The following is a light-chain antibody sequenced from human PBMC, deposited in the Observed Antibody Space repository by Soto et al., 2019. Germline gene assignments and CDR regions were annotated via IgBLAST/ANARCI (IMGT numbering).Light chain of an antibody. CDR2: DDR. J-gene: IGLJ2*01. CDR3: SSYTSNSTLV. V-gene: IGLV2-14*01. CDR1: SSDVGNYDS. Sequence: QSALTQPASVSGSPGQSITISCAGTSSDVGNYDSVCWYQQHPGKAPKLMIYDDRYRPSGVSDRFSASKSGNTASLTISGLQTEDEAVYYCSSYTSNSTLVFGGGTKLTVL.